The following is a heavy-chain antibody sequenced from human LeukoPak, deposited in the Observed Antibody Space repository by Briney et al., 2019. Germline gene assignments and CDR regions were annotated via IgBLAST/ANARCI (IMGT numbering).Heavy chain of an antibody. D-gene: IGHD3-22*01. J-gene: IGHJ4*02. V-gene: IGHV3-74*01. CDR1: GFTFSSYW. CDR2: INSDGSST. Sequence: GGSLRLSCAASGFTFSSYWMHWVRQAPGKGLVWVSRINSDGSSTSYADSVKGRFTISRDNAKNTLYLQMNSLRAEDTAVYYCARNSYASSPDYWGQGTLVTVSS. CDR3: ARNSYASSPDY.